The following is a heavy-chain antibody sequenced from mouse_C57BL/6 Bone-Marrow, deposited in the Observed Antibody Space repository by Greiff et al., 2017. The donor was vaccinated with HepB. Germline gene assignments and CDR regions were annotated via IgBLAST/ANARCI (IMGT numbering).Heavy chain of an antibody. CDR1: GFNIKDYY. J-gene: IGHJ3*01. Sequence: VTLKESGAELVRPGASVKLSCTASGFNIKDYYMHWVKQRPEQGLEWIGRIDPEDSDTEYAPKFQGKATMTADTSSNTAYLQLSSLTSEDTAVYYCTITIVTTGFAYWGQGTLVTVSA. CDR3: TITIVTTGFAY. CDR2: IDPEDSDT. V-gene: IGHV14-1*01. D-gene: IGHD2-5*01.